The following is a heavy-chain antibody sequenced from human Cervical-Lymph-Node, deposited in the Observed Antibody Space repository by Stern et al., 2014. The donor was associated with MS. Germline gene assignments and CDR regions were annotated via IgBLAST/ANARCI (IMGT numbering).Heavy chain of an antibody. V-gene: IGHV1-46*01. CDR1: GDTFTSYY. CDR2: INPRGGTT. D-gene: IGHD6-13*01. Sequence: MKLAESGAEVKKPGASVKVSCKASGDTFTSYYMHWMRQAPGQGLEWMGIINPRGGTTTYAQKFQGRITLTRDTSTTTVYMELSSLRSEDTAVYYCATYSSTWSPPWYWGQGTLVTVSS. J-gene: IGHJ4*02. CDR3: ATYSSTWSPPWY.